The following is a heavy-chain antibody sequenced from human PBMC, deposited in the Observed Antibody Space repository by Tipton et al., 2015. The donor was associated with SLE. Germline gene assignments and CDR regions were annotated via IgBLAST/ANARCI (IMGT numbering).Heavy chain of an antibody. CDR2: ISSSGSTI. CDR3: AREKAGIAAAGTQVDAFDI. V-gene: IGHV3-11*01. J-gene: IGHJ3*02. Sequence: SLRLSCAASGFTFSDYYMSWIRQAPGKGLEWVSYISSSGSTIYYADSVKGRFTISRDNAKNSLYLQMNSLRAEDTAVYYWAREKAGIAAAGTQVDAFDIWGQGTMVTVSS. CDR1: GFTFSDYY. D-gene: IGHD6-13*01.